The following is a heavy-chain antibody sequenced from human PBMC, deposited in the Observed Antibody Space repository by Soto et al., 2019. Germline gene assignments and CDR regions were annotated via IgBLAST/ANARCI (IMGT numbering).Heavy chain of an antibody. CDR2: ISAYNGNI. CDR1: GYTFTSYG. CDR3: ARDLAVGLVDY. D-gene: IGHD6-19*01. J-gene: IGHJ4*02. Sequence: QVQLVQYGAEVKKPGASVKVSCKASGYTFTSYGISWVRQAPGQGLEWMGWISAYNGNIKYAQKLQGRVTMTTDTSTSTAYRELRSLRSDDTAVYYCARDLAVGLVDYWGQGTLVTVSS. V-gene: IGHV1-18*01.